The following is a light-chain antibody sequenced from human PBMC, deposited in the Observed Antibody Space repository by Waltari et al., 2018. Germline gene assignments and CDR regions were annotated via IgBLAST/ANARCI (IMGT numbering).Light chain of an antibody. CDR1: QSVSRA. CDR2: GAS. CDR3: QHYLRLPVT. V-gene: IGKV3-20*01. J-gene: IGKJ1*01. Sequence: EIVLTQSPGPLSFSLGERAPVSCRASQSVSRALAWYQQKPGQAPRLLIYGASTRATGIPDRFSGSGSGTDFSLTISRLEPDDFAVYYCQHYLRLPVTFGQGTTVEI.